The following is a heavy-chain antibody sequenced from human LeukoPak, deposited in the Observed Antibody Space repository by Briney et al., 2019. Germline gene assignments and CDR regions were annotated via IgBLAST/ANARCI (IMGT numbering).Heavy chain of an antibody. J-gene: IGHJ4*02. CDR1: GFSFSNYN. V-gene: IGHV3-21*06. CDR3: ARVAPRFYYSGVLKGSYFDH. CDR2: ISGSVTFK. Sequence: PGGSLRLSCTASGFSFSNYNMHWVRQAPRKGLEWVASISGSVTFKYYADSVKGRFTISRDNAKNSLFLQMDSLRADDTAVYYCARVAPRFYYSGVLKGSYFDHWGKGALVTVSS. D-gene: IGHD6-19*01.